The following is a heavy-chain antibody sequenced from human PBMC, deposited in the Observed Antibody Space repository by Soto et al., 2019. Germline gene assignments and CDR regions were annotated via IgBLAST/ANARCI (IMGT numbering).Heavy chain of an antibody. CDR2: IYYSGST. J-gene: IGHJ5*02. CDR1: GGSISSGGYY. Sequence: SETLSLTCTVSGGSISSGGYYWSWIRQHPGKGLEWIGYIYYSGSTYYNPSLKSRVTISVDTSKNQFSLKLSSVTAADTAVYYCARGMRSKYQLLSGWFDPWGQGTLVTVSS. CDR3: ARGMRSKYQLLSGWFDP. D-gene: IGHD2-2*01. V-gene: IGHV4-31*03.